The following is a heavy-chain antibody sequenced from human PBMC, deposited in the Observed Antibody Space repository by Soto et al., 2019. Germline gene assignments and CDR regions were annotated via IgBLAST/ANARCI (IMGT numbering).Heavy chain of an antibody. V-gene: IGHV3-23*01. Sequence: SGGSLRLSCAASGFTFSSYAMSWVRQAPGKGLEWVSAISGSGGSTYYADSVKGRFTISRDNSKNTLYLQMNSLRAEDTAVYYCAKDIDFWSGYSYYFDYWGQGTRVTVSS. CDR2: ISGSGGST. CDR1: GFTFSSYA. J-gene: IGHJ4*02. D-gene: IGHD3-3*01. CDR3: AKDIDFWSGYSYYFDY.